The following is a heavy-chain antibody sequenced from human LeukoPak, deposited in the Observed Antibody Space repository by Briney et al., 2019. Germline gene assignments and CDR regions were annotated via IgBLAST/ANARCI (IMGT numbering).Heavy chain of an antibody. CDR3: ARVPRGVVIAADAFDI. V-gene: IGHV4-30-2*01. J-gene: IGHJ3*02. D-gene: IGHD2-15*01. CDR2: IYHSGAT. Sequence: SSQTLSLTCGVSGGSISSGGYFWSWIRQPPGKGLEWIGYIYHSGATYYNASLKSRVNISVDRSKNQSSLKLRSVTAADTAVYYCARVPRGVVIAADAFDIWGQGTMVTVSS. CDR1: GGSISSGGYF.